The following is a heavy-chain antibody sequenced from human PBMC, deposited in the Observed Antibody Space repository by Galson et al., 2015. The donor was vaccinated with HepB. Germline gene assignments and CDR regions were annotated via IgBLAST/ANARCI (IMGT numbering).Heavy chain of an antibody. CDR1: GYTFTSYD. D-gene: IGHD3-10*01. CDR2: MNPNSGNT. J-gene: IGHJ6*03. V-gene: IGHV1-8*01. CDR3: ARSVRGVITAGLYYYYYMDV. Sequence: SVKVSCKASGYTFTSYDINWVRQATGQGLEWMGWMNPNSGNTGYAQKFQGRVTMTRNTSISTAYMELSSLRSEDTAVYYCARSVRGVITAGLYYYYYMDVWGKGTTVTVSS.